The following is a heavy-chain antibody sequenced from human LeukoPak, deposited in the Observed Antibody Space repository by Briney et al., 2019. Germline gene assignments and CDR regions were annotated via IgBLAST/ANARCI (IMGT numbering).Heavy chain of an antibody. Sequence: GRSLRLSCAVSGFTFSSYAMHWVRQAPGKGLEWVAVISYDGSNKYYADSVKGRFTISRDNSKNTLYLQMNSLRAEDTAVYYCARVVAKVGTDYWGQGSLVTVSS. CDR1: GFTFSSYA. CDR2: ISYDGSNK. D-gene: IGHD5-12*01. V-gene: IGHV3-30-3*01. J-gene: IGHJ4*02. CDR3: ARVVAKVGTDY.